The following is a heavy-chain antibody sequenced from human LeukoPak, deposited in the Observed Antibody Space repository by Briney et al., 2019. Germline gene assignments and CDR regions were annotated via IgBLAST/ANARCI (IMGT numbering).Heavy chain of an antibody. V-gene: IGHV3-23*01. CDR3: AKGRGTTVTSAANY. CDR2: ISGSNDNT. Sequence: GGPLRLSCAASGFTVSDNYMSWVRQAPGKGLEWVSSISGSNDNTYYADSVKDRFTISRDNSKNTLSLQMNSLRAEDTAVYYCAKGRGTTVTSAANYWGQGTLVTVSS. J-gene: IGHJ4*02. CDR1: GFTVSDNY. D-gene: IGHD4-17*01.